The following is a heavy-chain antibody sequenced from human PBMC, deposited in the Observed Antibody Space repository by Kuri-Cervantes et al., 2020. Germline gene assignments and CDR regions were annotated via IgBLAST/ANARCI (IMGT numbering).Heavy chain of an antibody. CDR3: AREQALGDYIWGSFRYFDAFDI. D-gene: IGHD3-16*02. J-gene: IGHJ3*02. V-gene: IGHV3-53*01. Sequence: GGSLRLSCAASGFTVSSNYMSWVRQAPGKGLEWVSVIYSGGSTYYADSVKGRFTISRDNSKNTLYLQMNSLRAEDTAVYYCAREQALGDYIWGSFRYFDAFDIWGQGTMVTVSS. CDR1: GFTVSSNY. CDR2: IYSGGST.